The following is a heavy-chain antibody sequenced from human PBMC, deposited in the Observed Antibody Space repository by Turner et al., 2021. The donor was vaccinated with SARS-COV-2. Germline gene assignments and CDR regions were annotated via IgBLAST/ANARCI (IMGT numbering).Heavy chain of an antibody. V-gene: IGHV3-33*01. Sequence: QVHLVESGGGVVQPGRSLRLSCATSGFTFSSYGMTWVRQAPGKGLEWVAVIWYDGSNKYYADSVKGRFTNYRDNSKNTLYLQMNSLRAEDTAVYYCARDGSGYYDSSGYFDHWGQGTLVTVSS. CDR3: ARDGSGYYDSSGYFDH. J-gene: IGHJ4*02. CDR2: IWYDGSNK. CDR1: GFTFSSYG. D-gene: IGHD3-22*01.